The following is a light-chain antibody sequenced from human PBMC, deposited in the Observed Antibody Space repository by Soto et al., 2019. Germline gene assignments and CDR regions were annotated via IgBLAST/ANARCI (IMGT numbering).Light chain of an antibody. V-gene: IGKV1-9*01. CDR1: QDIKTY. J-gene: IGKJ3*01. Sequence: IQLTQSPSSLSASVGDRVSITCRASQDIKTYLAWYQQKQGKAPKLLISGTFTLQSGVPSRFNGSGSGTDLTLTISRLQPEDFATYYCQHLNNYPPFTFGPGTKVDLE. CDR3: QHLNNYPPFT. CDR2: GTF.